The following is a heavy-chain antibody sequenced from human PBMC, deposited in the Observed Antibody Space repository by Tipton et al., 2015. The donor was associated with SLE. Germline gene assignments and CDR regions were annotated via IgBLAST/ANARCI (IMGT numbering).Heavy chain of an antibody. V-gene: IGHV3-48*01. Sequence: SLRLSCAASGFTFSSYSMNWVRQAPGKGLEWVSYISSSRSTIYYADSVKGRFTISRDNAKNSLYLQMNSRRAEDTAVYYCARDLDSSLVYWGQGTLVTVSS. D-gene: IGHD6-6*01. CDR1: GFTFSSYS. CDR3: ARDLDSSLVY. J-gene: IGHJ4*02. CDR2: ISSSRSTI.